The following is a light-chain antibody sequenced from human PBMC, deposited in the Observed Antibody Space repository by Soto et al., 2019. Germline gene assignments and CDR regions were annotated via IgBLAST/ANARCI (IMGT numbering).Light chain of an antibody. V-gene: IGKV3-15*01. CDR3: QQYNNWPLT. CDR1: QSVSSN. J-gene: IGKJ4*01. CDR2: GAS. Sequence: ETELTQSPATLSVSPGERATLSCRASQSVSSNLAWYQQKPGQAPRLLIYGASTRATGIPARFSGSGSGTEFTLTISSLLSEDFAVYSCQQYNNWPLTFGGGTKVDI.